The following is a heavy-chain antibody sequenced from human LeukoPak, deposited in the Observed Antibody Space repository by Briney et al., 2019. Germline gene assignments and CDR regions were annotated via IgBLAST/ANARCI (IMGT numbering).Heavy chain of an antibody. J-gene: IGHJ4*02. V-gene: IGHV4-34*01. CDR2: INHSGST. CDR1: GGSFSGYY. D-gene: IGHD3-16*01. Sequence: SETLSLTCAVYGGSFSGYYWSWIRQPPGKGLEWIGEINHSGSTNYNPSLKSRVTISVDTSKNQFSLKLNSVTAADTAVYYCASHGFGDFDYWGQGTLVTVSS. CDR3: ASHGFGDFDY.